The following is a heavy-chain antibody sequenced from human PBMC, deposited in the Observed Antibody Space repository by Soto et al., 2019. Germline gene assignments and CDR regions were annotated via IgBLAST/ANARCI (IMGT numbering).Heavy chain of an antibody. D-gene: IGHD1-26*01. CDR1: GYSFHNFG. CDR3: ARGPPSGSFSLAPRY. J-gene: IGHJ4*02. CDR2: ISGQIAKT. V-gene: IGHV1-18*04. Sequence: ASVKVSCKASGYSFHNFGIIWVRQAPGQGLEWMGWISGQIAKTNYAQKFQGKVTMTTDTSTSTAYMELNTLTYDDTAMYYCARGPPSGSFSLAPRYWGQGTLVTV.